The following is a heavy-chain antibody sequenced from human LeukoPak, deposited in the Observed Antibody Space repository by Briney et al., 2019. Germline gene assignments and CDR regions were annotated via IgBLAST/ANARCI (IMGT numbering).Heavy chain of an antibody. CDR2: IYPGDSDT. V-gene: IGHV5-51*01. Sequence: WESLKISCKGSGYSFTSYWIGWVRQMPGKGLEWMGIIYPGDSDTRYSPSFQGQVTISADKSISTAYLQWSSLKASDTAMYYCASSYSSSWQRFDYWGQGTLVTVSS. D-gene: IGHD6-13*01. CDR3: ASSYSSSWQRFDY. CDR1: GYSFTSYW. J-gene: IGHJ4*02.